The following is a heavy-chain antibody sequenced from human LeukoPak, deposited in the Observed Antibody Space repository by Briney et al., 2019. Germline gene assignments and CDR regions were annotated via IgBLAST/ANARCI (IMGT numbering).Heavy chain of an antibody. CDR3: ARRRDGYNYVSYYYYYMDV. CDR1: GGSFSGYY. CDR2: TNHSGCT. V-gene: IGHV4-34*01. J-gene: IGHJ6*03. D-gene: IGHD5-24*01. Sequence: SETLSLTCAVYGGSFSGYYWSWIRQPPGKGLEWIGETNHSGCTNYNPSLKSRVTISVDTSKNQFSLKLSSVTAADTAVYYCARRRDGYNYVSYYYYYMDVWGKGTTVTVSS.